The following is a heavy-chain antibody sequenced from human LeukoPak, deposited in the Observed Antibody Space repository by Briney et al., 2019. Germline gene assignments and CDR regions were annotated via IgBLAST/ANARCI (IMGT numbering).Heavy chain of an antibody. Sequence: SQTLSLTCTVSGGSISSGAYYWSWIRQHPGKGLEWIGYIYYSGTTYYNPPLKSRLTISVDTSKNQFSLKLRSLTAADTAVYYCARGGDRRGFDYWGQGTLVTVSS. D-gene: IGHD1-14*01. CDR2: IYYSGTT. J-gene: IGHJ4*02. CDR3: ARGGDRRGFDY. CDR1: GGSISSGAYY. V-gene: IGHV4-31*03.